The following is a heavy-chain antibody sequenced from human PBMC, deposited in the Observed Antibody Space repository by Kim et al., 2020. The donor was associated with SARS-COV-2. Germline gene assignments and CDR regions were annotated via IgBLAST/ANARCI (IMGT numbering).Heavy chain of an antibody. CDR1: GFTFSNAW. J-gene: IGHJ2*01. D-gene: IGHD6-19*01. CDR2: IKSKTDGGTT. V-gene: IGHV3-15*01. Sequence: GGSLRLSCAASGFTFSNAWMSWVRQAPGKGLEWVGRIKSKTDGGTTDYAAPVKGRFTISRDDSKNTLYLQMNSLKTEDTAVYYCTTDHHSSGWAGYFDLWGRGTLVTVSS. CDR3: TTDHHSSGWAGYFDL.